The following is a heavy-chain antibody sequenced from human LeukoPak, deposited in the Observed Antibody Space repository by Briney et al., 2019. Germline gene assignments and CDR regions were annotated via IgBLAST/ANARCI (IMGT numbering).Heavy chain of an antibody. V-gene: IGHV3-20*03. D-gene: IGHD3-9*01. CDR3: ARESYDILTGYYNVDY. Sequence: WIRQPPGKGLEWVSGINWNGGSTGYADSVKGRFTISRDNAKNSLYLQMNSLRAEDTALYYCARESYDILTGYYNVDYWGQGTLVTVSS. CDR2: INWNGGST. J-gene: IGHJ4*02.